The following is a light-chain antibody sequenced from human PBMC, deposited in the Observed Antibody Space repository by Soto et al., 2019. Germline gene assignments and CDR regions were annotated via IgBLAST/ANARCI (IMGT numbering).Light chain of an antibody. CDR2: DVS. V-gene: IGLV2-11*01. J-gene: IGLJ3*02. CDR1: SRDFGGYNY. Sequence: QSVLAQPRSVSGSPGQSVTISCTGTSRDFGGYNYVSWYQQHPGKAPKLMIYDVSKRPSGVPDRFSGSKSGNTASLTISGLQAEDEADYYCCSYAGSYTHWVFGGGTKVTVL. CDR3: CSYAGSYTHWV.